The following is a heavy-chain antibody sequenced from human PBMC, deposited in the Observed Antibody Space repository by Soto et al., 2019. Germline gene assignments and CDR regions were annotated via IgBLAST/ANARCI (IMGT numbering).Heavy chain of an antibody. CDR2: ISWNSGSI. V-gene: IGHV3-9*01. D-gene: IGHD1-1*01. CDR1: GFTFDDYA. J-gene: IGHJ1*01. Sequence: GGSLRLSCAASGFTFDDYAMHWVRQAPGEGLEWVSGISWNSGSIGYADSVKGRFTISRDNAKNSLYLQMNSLRAEDTALYYCAKGIQLDISPLEYFQHWGQGTLVTVSS. CDR3: AKGIQLDISPLEYFQH.